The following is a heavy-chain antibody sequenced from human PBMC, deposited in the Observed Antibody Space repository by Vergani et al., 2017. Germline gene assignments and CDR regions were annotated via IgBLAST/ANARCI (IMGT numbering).Heavy chain of an antibody. Sequence: EVQLVESGGGLVQPGGSLRLSCAASGFTFSSYWMHWVRQAPGKGLVWVSRINSDGSSTSYADSVKGRFTISRDNAKNTLYLQMNSRRAEGTAVYYCARGTYDFWSGYQYYFDYGGQGTLVTVSS. CDR2: INSDGSST. CDR1: GFTFSSYW. D-gene: IGHD3-3*01. J-gene: IGHJ4*02. CDR3: ARGTYDFWSGYQYYFDY. V-gene: IGHV3-74*01.